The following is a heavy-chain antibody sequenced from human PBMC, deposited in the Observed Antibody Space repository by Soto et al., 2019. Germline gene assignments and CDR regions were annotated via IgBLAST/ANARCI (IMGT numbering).Heavy chain of an antibody. Sequence: PGGSLRLSCAASGFSFSTYSMNWVRQAPGEGLEWVSYISSSSLSIYYTDSVKGRFTISRDNAKNSLFLQMNSLRAEDTAVYYCARAQDANYYDSGGYSVSAFDIWGHGTMVTVSS. D-gene: IGHD3-22*01. V-gene: IGHV3-48*01. J-gene: IGHJ3*02. CDR3: ARAQDANYYDSGGYSVSAFDI. CDR2: ISSSSLSI. CDR1: GFSFSTYS.